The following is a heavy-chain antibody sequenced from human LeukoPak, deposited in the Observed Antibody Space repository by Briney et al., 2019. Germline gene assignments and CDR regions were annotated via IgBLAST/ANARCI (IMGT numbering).Heavy chain of an antibody. Sequence: SETLSLTCAVYGGSFSGYYWSWIRQPPGKGLEWIGEISHSGSTNYNPSLKSRVTISVATSKNQFSLKLSSVTAADTAVYYCARGGYYDSSGYAEYYFDYWGQGTLVTVSS. CDR1: GGSFSGYY. V-gene: IGHV4-34*01. CDR3: ARGGYYDSSGYAEYYFDY. D-gene: IGHD3-22*01. J-gene: IGHJ4*02. CDR2: ISHSGST.